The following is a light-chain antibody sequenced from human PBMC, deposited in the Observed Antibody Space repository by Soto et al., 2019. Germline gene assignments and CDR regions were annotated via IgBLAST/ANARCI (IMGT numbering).Light chain of an antibody. CDR2: GVS. J-gene: IGLJ1*01. CDR3: CSYAGSYTYV. Sequence: QSVLTQPRSVSGSPGQSVTISCTGTSSDVGGYNYVSWYQQHPDKAPKLMIYGVSKRPSGVPDRFSGSKSGNTASLTISGLQAEDEADYYCCSYAGSYTYVFGTGTKVTVL. V-gene: IGLV2-11*01. CDR1: SSDVGGYNY.